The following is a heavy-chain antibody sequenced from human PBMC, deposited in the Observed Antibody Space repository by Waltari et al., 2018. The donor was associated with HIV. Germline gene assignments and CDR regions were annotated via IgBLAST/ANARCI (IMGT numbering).Heavy chain of an antibody. CDR3: AMTGTTVTSIVEDLDV. CDR2: ISVMCGKK. J-gene: IGHJ3*01. Sequence: QLLESGGGLVKPGGSLRLSCVASGFTFNKFAMIWVRQGPGDALAWVSGISVMCGKKDYADSVEGRIAISRENSQNTVFLQSNSLRVDDTATDYCAMTGTTVTSIVEDLDVWGQGAMVIVS. D-gene: IGHD4-17*01. V-gene: IGHV3-23*01. CDR1: GFTFNKFA.